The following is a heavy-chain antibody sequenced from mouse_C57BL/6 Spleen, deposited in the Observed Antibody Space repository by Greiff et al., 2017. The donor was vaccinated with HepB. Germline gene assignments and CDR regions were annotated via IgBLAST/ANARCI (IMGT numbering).Heavy chain of an antibody. CDR2: INPSTGGT. V-gene: IGHV1-42*01. D-gene: IGHD1-1*01. CDR3: ARHYYGSSYRYFDV. CDR1: GYSFTGYY. Sequence: VQLQQSGPELVKPGASVKISCKASGYSFTGYYMNWVKQSPEKSLEWIGEINPSTGGTTYNQKFKAKATLTVDKSSSTAYMQLKSLTSEDSAVYYCARHYYGSSYRYFDVWGTGTTVTVSS. J-gene: IGHJ1*03.